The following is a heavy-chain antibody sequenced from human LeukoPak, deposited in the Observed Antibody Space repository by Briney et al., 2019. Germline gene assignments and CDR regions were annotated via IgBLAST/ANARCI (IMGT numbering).Heavy chain of an antibody. V-gene: IGHV4-59*01. CDR1: GGSISSYY. Sequence: SETLSLTCTVSGGSISSYYWSWIRQPPGEGLGWIGYIYYSGSTNYNPSLKSRVTISVDTSKNQFSLKLSSVTAADTAVYYCARDVGYCSGGSCYYWYFDLWGRGTLVTVSS. J-gene: IGHJ2*01. D-gene: IGHD2-15*01. CDR2: IYYSGST. CDR3: ARDVGYCSGGSCYYWYFDL.